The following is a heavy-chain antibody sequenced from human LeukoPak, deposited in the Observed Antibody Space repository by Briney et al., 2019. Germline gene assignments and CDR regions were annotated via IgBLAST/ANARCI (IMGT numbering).Heavy chain of an antibody. CDR1: GGSISSGGYY. CDR2: IYYSGST. V-gene: IGHV4-31*03. D-gene: IGHD2-21*02. J-gene: IGHJ5*01. Sequence: SETLSLTCTVSGGSISSGGYYWSWIRQHPGKGLEWIGYIYYSGSTYYNPSLKSRVTISVDTSKNQFSLKLSSVTAADTAVYYWGRNRRGGDPNCYSVLGGGAPGFIFSWG. CDR3: GRNRRGGDPNCYSVLGGGAPGFIFS.